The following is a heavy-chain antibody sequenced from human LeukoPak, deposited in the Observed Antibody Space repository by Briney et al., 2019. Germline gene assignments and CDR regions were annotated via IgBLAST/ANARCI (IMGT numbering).Heavy chain of an antibody. D-gene: IGHD6-19*01. CDR2: TYYRSKWYN. J-gene: IGHJ5*02. Sequence: SQTLSLTCAISGDSVSRDTATWNWIRQSPSRGLEWLGRTYYRSKWYNDYAESVKSRITINSDTSKNQFSLQLNSVTPEDTAVYYCTGVLGAVAFDWFDPWGQGTLVTVSS. CDR1: GDSVSRDTAT. V-gene: IGHV6-1*01. CDR3: TGVLGAVAFDWFDP.